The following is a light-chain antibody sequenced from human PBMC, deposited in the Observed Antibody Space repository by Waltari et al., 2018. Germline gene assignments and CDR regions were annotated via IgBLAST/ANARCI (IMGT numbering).Light chain of an antibody. V-gene: IGKV1-5*03. CDR2: RAS. CDR3: QQYDSYPLT. CDR1: QSISNW. J-gene: IGKJ4*01. Sequence: DIQMTQSPSTLSASVGYRGTITCRASQSISNWLAWYQQKPGKAPKLLIQRASSLESGVPSRFSGSGSGTELTLTISSLQPDDFATYYCQQYDSYPLTFGGGTKVEIK.